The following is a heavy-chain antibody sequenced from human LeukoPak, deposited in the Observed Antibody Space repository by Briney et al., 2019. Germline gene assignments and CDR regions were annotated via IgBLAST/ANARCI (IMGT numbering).Heavy chain of an antibody. CDR3: AAELEMATDAFDI. Sequence: SVRVSCKASGFTFTTSAMQWVRQARGQRPEWIGWIVVGSGNTNYAQKFQDRVTITRDKSTGTAYMELSRLRSDDTAVYYCAAELEMATDAFDIWGQGTMVTVSS. D-gene: IGHD5-24*01. CDR2: IVVGSGNT. V-gene: IGHV1-58*02. CDR1: GFTFTTSA. J-gene: IGHJ3*02.